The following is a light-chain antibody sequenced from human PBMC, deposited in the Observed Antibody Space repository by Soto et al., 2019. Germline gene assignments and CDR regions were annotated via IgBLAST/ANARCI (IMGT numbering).Light chain of an antibody. CDR2: MGS. J-gene: IGKJ1*01. CDR3: MQTLQSRT. CDR1: QSLVHSNGYNY. Sequence: DIVMTQSPLSLPVTPGEPASISCRSSQSLVHSNGYNYLDWYLQKPGQSPQVLIYMGSNRASGVPDRFSGSGAGTEFTLKISRVEDEDVGVYYCMQTLQSRTFGQGTKVEI. V-gene: IGKV2-28*01.